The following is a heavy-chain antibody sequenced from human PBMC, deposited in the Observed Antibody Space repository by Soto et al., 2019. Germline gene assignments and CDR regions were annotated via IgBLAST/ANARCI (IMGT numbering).Heavy chain of an antibody. J-gene: IGHJ4*02. CDR1: GYSFSSYW. CDR3: ARLTGHGSGWNTRTFDF. D-gene: IGHD6-25*01. Sequence: PGESLKISCKGSGYSFSSYWIGWVRQMPGKGLEWMGIIYPGDSDTRYSPSFQGQVTISAAKSISSVYIQWSSLKASDTAMYYCARLTGHGSGWNTRTFDFWGQGTLVTVSS. CDR2: IYPGDSDT. V-gene: IGHV5-51*01.